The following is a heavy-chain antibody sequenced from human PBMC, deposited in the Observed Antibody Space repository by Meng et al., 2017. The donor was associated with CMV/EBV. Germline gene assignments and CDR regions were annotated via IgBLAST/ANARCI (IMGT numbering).Heavy chain of an antibody. J-gene: IGHJ4*02. V-gene: IGHV4-59*01. CDR2: IYYSGST. Sequence: SETLSLTCTVSGGSISSYYWSWIRQPPGKGLEWIGYIYYSGSTNYNPSLKSRVTISVDTPKNQFSLKLSSVTAADTAVYYCARDGGIAARYYFDYWGQGTLVTVSS. CDR3: ARDGGIAARYYFDY. D-gene: IGHD6-6*01. CDR1: GGSISSYY.